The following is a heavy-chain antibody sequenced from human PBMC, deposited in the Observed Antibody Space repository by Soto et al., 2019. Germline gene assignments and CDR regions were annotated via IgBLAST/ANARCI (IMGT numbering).Heavy chain of an antibody. CDR1: GGSIRSHY. D-gene: IGHD5-18*01. CDR2: IDYSGST. CDR3: ASMRPYGYWYFEY. Sequence: SETLSLTCTVSGGSIRSHYCSWSRQSPGKGMEWIGNIDYSGSTNYNPSLKSRVTISVDTSKKQFSLKLRSVTGADTAVYYCASMRPYGYWYFEYWGQGTLVTVSS. V-gene: IGHV4-59*11. J-gene: IGHJ4*02.